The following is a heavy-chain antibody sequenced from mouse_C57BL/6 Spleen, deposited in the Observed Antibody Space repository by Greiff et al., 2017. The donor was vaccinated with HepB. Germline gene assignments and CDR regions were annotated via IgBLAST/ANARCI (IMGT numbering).Heavy chain of an antibody. J-gene: IGHJ4*01. Sequence: VQLQESGAELVKPGASVKISCKASGYAFSSYWMNWVKQRPGKGLEWIGQIYPGDGDTNYNGKFKGKATLTADKSSSTAYMQLSSLTSEDSAVYFCARKLWDYYAMDYWGQGTSVTVSS. V-gene: IGHV1-80*01. CDR2: IYPGDGDT. CDR1: GYAFSSYW. CDR3: ARKLWDYYAMDY.